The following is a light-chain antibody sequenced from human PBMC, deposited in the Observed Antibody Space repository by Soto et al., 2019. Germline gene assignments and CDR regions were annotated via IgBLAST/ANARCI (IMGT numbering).Light chain of an antibody. CDR3: ISYASSSTLV. CDR2: EVS. CDR1: SSDVGGYNY. V-gene: IGLV2-14*01. J-gene: IGLJ2*01. Sequence: QSALTQPASVSGSPGQSITISCTGTSSDVGGYNYVSWYQQYPGKAPKLMIYEVSNRPSGISDRFSGSKSGNTASLTISGLQAEDEADYYCISYASSSTLVFGGGTKVTVL.